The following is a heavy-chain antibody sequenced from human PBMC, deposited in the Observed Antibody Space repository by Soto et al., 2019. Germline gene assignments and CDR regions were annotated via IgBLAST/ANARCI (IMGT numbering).Heavy chain of an antibody. Sequence: EVQLVESGGGLVQPGRSLRLSCAASGFTFDDYAMHWVRQAPGKGLEWVSGISWNSGSIGYADSVKGRFTISRDNAKNSLDLQMNSLRAEDTALYYCAKDRGSGYSYGYDMDVWGQGTTVTVSS. J-gene: IGHJ6*02. D-gene: IGHD5-18*01. CDR3: AKDRGSGYSYGYDMDV. CDR2: ISWNSGSI. V-gene: IGHV3-9*01. CDR1: GFTFDDYA.